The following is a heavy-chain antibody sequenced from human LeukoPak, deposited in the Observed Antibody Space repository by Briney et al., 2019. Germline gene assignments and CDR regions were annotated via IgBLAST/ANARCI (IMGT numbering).Heavy chain of an antibody. J-gene: IGHJ4*02. D-gene: IGHD1-1*01. CDR1: GGSISSYY. Sequence: SGSLSLTCTVSGGSISSYYWSWIRQPPGKGREWIGYIYYSGSTNFNPSLKSRVTISVDTSKNQFSLKLSSVTAADTAVYYCARGYSETSTRWGEGTLATASS. CDR2: IYYSGST. CDR3: ARGYSETSTR. V-gene: IGHV4-59*01.